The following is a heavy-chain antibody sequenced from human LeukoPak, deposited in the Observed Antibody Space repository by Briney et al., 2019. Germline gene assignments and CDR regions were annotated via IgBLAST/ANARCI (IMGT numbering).Heavy chain of an antibody. CDR2: ISCDGSNK. Sequence: PGGSLRLSCAASGFTFSSYAMHWVRQAPGKGLEWVAVISCDGSNKYYADSVKGRFTISRDNSKNTLYLQMNSLRAEDTAVYYCAAGVVVTAPIDYWGQGTLVTVSS. V-gene: IGHV3-30-3*01. J-gene: IGHJ4*02. CDR3: AAGVVVTAPIDY. D-gene: IGHD2-21*02. CDR1: GFTFSSYA.